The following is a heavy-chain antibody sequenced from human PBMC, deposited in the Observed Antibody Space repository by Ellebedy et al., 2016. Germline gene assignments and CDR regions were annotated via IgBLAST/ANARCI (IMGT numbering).Heavy chain of an antibody. D-gene: IGHD4-17*01. CDR2: ISAGGETT. CDR3: RPGHYANL. CDR1: GIAFSDFF. Sequence: GESLKISCAASGIAFSDFFMSWVRRAPGKGLEWVATISAGGETTYFADSMRGRFTVSRDNSKSTLYLHMYSLRVDDTAVYYCRPGHYANLWGHGTLVTVSS. V-gene: IGHV3-23*01. J-gene: IGHJ5*02.